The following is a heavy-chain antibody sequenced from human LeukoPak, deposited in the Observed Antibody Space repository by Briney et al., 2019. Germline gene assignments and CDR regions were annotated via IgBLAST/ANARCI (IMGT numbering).Heavy chain of an antibody. J-gene: IGHJ4*02. CDR2: ISSSGSTI. CDR1: GFTFSSYS. Sequence: GGSLRLSCAASGFTFSSYSMNWVRQAPGKGLEWVSYISSSGSTIYYADSVKGRFTISRDNAKNSLYLQMNSLRAEDTAVYYCARDYDSGGYSDYWGQGTLVTVSS. D-gene: IGHD3-22*01. V-gene: IGHV3-48*01. CDR3: ARDYDSGGYSDY.